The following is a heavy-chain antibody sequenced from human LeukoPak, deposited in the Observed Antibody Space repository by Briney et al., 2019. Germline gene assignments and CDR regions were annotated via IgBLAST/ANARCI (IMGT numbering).Heavy chain of an antibody. Sequence: PGGSLRLSCAASGFTFSSYEMNWVRQAPGKGLEWVSYISSSGSTIYYADSVKGRFTISRDNAKNSLYLQMNSLRAEDTAVYYCARDRNGRPDSSSWFDYWGQGTLVTVSS. D-gene: IGHD6-13*01. J-gene: IGHJ4*02. CDR2: ISSSGSTI. CDR1: GFTFSSYE. V-gene: IGHV3-48*03. CDR3: ARDRNGRPDSSSWFDY.